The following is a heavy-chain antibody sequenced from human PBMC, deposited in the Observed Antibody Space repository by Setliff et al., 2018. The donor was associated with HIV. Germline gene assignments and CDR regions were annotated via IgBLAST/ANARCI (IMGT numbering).Heavy chain of an antibody. Sequence: SETLSLTCSISGGSVSNYYWVWIRQSPGKGLEWIGHIHYGGGTYYNPSLESRVSISRDTSKNQFSLNLRDVTAGDTALYYCARAVIRREDRGMWTKLWSAPNHMDVWGKGITVTVSS. CDR1: GGSVSNYY. D-gene: IGHD3-10*01. J-gene: IGHJ6*03. CDR3: ARAVIRREDRGMWTKLWSAPNHMDV. V-gene: IGHV4-59*02. CDR2: IHYGGGT.